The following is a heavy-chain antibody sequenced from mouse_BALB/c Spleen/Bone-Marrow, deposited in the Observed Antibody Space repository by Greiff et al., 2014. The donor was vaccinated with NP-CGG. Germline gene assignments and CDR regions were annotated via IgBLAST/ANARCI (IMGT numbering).Heavy chain of an antibody. V-gene: IGHV1-9*01. CDR3: ARWVPYWEFAY. CDR1: GYTFSSYW. Sequence: VQLQQSGAELMKPGASVKISCKATGYTFSSYWIEWVKQRPGHGLEWIGEILPGSGSTNYNEKFKGKATFTADTSSNTACMQLSSLTSEDSAVYYCARWVPYWEFAYWGQGTLVTVSA. J-gene: IGHJ3*01. CDR2: ILPGSGST. D-gene: IGHD4-1*01.